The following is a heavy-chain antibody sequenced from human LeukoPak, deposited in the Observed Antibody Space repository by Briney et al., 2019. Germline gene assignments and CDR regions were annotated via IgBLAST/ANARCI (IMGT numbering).Heavy chain of an antibody. CDR1: VYTFTTYD. CDR2: MNPNSGNT. D-gene: IGHD6-19*01. J-gene: IGHJ5*02. CDR3: ARGRGSGHKENWFDP. V-gene: IGHV1-8*01. Sequence: ASVKVSCKASVYTFTTYDINWVRQATAQGLEWMGFMNPNSGNTGYAQKFQGRVTMTGNTSITPDYMELSSLRSEDTAVYYCARGRGSGHKENWFDPWGQGTLVTVSS.